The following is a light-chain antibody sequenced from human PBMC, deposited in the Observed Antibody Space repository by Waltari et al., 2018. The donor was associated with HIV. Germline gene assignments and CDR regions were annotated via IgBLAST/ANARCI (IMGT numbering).Light chain of an antibody. CDR2: GTT. V-gene: IGLV1-40*01. J-gene: IGLJ3*02. CDR1: SSNIGTNYD. CDR3: QSYDNTVNGWV. Sequence: QSVLTQPPSVSGAPGQNVTVSCTGSSSNIGTNYDVHWYQFLPGEVPKLLIYGTTVRPAGVPGRFPGSSSGTSASLAITGLQPADEADYYCQSYDNTVNGWVFGGGTRVTV.